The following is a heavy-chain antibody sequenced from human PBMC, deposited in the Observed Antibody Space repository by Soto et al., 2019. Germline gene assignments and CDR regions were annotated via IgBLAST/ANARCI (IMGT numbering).Heavy chain of an antibody. CDR3: ARMSVGTPYGMDV. J-gene: IGHJ6*02. CDR1: GGSFSGYY. V-gene: IGHV4-34*01. D-gene: IGHD1-1*01. CDR2: INHSGST. Sequence: QVQLQQWGAGLLKPLETLSLTCAIYGGSFSGYYWSWIRQPPGKGLEWIGEINHSGSTNYNPSLKSRVTISVDTSKNQFSLKLSSVTAADTAVYYCARMSVGTPYGMDVWGQGTTVTVS.